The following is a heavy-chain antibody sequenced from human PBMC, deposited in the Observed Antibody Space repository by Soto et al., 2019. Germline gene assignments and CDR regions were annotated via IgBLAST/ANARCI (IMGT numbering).Heavy chain of an antibody. Sequence: EVQLLESGGGLAQPGESLRLSCAASGFTFNIYGMSWVRQAPGKGLEWLSSIGGSETHYADSVKGRFTISRDDSKSAVYLQMDSLRVDDTAIYYCARDGVAGNGVWDWFDPWGQGTLVTVSS. D-gene: IGHD6-19*01. CDR2: IGGSET. CDR1: GFTFNIYG. CDR3: ARDGVAGNGVWDWFDP. J-gene: IGHJ5*02. V-gene: IGHV3-23*01.